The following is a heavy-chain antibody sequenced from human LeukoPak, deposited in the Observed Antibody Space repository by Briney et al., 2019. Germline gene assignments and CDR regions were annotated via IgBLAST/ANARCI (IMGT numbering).Heavy chain of an antibody. CDR3: AKARALDDFDSNSDWYFDL. CDR1: GYTFTDYY. CDR2: INLNNDGT. V-gene: IGHV1-2*02. J-gene: IGHJ2*01. D-gene: IGHD4-23*01. Sequence: ASVTVSCKASGYTFTDYYMHWVRQAPGKGLEWMGWINLNNDGTIYAQKFQGRVTMTKDTSIPTASMKLRSLTSDDTAVYFCAKARALDDFDSNSDWYFDLWGGGSLVTVSS.